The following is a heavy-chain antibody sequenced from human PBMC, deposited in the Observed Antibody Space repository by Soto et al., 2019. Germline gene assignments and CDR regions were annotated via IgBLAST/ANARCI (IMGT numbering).Heavy chain of an antibody. CDR1: GFPFSSYA. CDR3: ANREYDILTGYYKGSH. CDR2: ISGSGGST. J-gene: IGHJ4*02. D-gene: IGHD3-9*01. V-gene: IGHV3-23*01. Sequence: PGGSLSLSCAASGFPFSSYAMSWVRQAPGKGLEWVSAISGSGGSTYYADSVKGRFTISRDNSKNTLYLQMNSLRAEDTAVYYCANREYDILTGYYKGSHWGQGTLVTVSS.